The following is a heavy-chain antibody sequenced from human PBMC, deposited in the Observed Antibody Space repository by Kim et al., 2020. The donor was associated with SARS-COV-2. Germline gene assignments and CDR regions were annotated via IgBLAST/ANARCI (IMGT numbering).Heavy chain of an antibody. J-gene: IGHJ4*02. D-gene: IGHD1-26*01. CDR1: GYTFTSYY. V-gene: IGHV1-46*01. CDR3: ARVRVMGGSYSTFDD. Sequence: ASVKVSCKASGYTFTSYYMHWVRQAPGQGLEWMGIINPSGGSTSYAQKFQGRVTMTRDTSTSTVYMELSSLRSEDTAVYYCARVRVMGGSYSTFDDWGQGTLVTVSS. CDR2: INPSGGST.